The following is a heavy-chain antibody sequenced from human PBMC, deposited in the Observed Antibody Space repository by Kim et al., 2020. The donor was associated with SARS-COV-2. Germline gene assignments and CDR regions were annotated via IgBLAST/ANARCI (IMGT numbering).Heavy chain of an antibody. CDR2: ISGSGASS. Sequence: GGSLRLSCAASRFIFNKYGLTWVRQAPGKGLEWVSGISGSGASSYYADSVKGRFTISRDNSGDTLYLQMNSLRAEDTAIYYCGKNNRIGGGSCIDSWGQGARVTVSS. CDR1: RFIFNKYG. V-gene: IGHV3-23*01. J-gene: IGHJ4*02. CDR3: GKNNRIGGGSCIDS. D-gene: IGHD2-15*01.